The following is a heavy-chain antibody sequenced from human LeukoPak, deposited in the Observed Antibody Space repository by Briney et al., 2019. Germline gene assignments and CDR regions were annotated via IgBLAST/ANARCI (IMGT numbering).Heavy chain of an antibody. D-gene: IGHD6-6*01. Sequence: SETLSLTCTVSGRSITSYYWSWIRQPPGKVLEWIGYISYSRGTNYNPSLKSRATMSLDTSKNQFSLNLNSVTAADTAVYYCARGERPGCDYWGQGTLVSVSS. J-gene: IGHJ4*02. V-gene: IGHV4-59*01. CDR3: ARGERPGCDY. CDR1: GRSITSYY. CDR2: ISYSRGT.